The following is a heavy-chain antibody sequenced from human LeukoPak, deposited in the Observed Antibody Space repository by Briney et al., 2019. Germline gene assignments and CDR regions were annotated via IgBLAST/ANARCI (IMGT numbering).Heavy chain of an antibody. D-gene: IGHD3-10*01. Sequence: GGSLRLSCAASGFTFSSYSMNWVRRAPGKGPEWVSGLNSNGARTYYVDSVKGRFTISRDNSRNTLYLQMNSLRAEDTAVYYCARDRRGGFDYWGQGTLVTVSS. V-gene: IGHV3-23*01. CDR2: LNSNGART. CDR3: ARDRRGGFDY. J-gene: IGHJ4*02. CDR1: GFTFSSYS.